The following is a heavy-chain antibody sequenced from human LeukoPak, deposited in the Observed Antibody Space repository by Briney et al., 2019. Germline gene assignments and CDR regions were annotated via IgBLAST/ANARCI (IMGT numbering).Heavy chain of an antibody. Sequence: PGGSLRLSCAASGFAFSSYGMHWVRQAPGKGLEWVAYIHYDSSTEDYADSVKGRFTISKDNAKNTLHLQMNSLRAEGTAVYYCARVGAVAGGFDIWGQGTMVTVSS. CDR1: GFAFSSYG. J-gene: IGHJ3*02. V-gene: IGHV3-30*02. CDR2: IHYDSSTE. CDR3: ARVGAVAGGFDI. D-gene: IGHD6-19*01.